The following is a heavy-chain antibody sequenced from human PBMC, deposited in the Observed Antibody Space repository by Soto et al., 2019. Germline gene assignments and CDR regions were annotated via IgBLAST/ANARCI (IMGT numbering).Heavy chain of an antibody. CDR2: ISSSSSYI. J-gene: IGHJ5*02. CDR1: GFTFSSYS. D-gene: IGHD3-16*02. Sequence: EVQLVESGGGLVKPGGSLRLSCAASGFTFSSYSMNWVRQAPGKGLEWVSSISSSSSYIYYADSVKGRFTISRDNAKNSLYLQMNSLRAEDTAVYYCARSRGPSSYNWFDPWGQGTLVTVSS. V-gene: IGHV3-21*01. CDR3: ARSRGPSSYNWFDP.